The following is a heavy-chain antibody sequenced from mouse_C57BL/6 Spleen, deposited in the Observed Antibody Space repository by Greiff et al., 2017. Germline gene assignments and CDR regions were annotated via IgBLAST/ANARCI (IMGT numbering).Heavy chain of an antibody. D-gene: IGHD1-1*01. J-gene: IGHJ2*01. CDR2: IYPGDGDT. CDR1: GYAFSSYW. CDR3: AKMGLLRFDY. Sequence: VQLQQSGAELVKPGASVKISCKASGYAFSSYWMNWVQQRPGKGLEWIGQIYPGDGDTNYNGKFNGKATLTADKSSSPAYMQLSSLTSEDSAVYFCAKMGLLRFDYWGQGTTLTVSS. V-gene: IGHV1-80*01.